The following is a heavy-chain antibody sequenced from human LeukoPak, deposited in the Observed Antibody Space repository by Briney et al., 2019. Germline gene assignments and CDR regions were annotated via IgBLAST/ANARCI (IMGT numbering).Heavy chain of an antibody. J-gene: IGHJ6*03. CDR2: IIPIFGTA. CDR3: ARHQLLANYYYYYMDV. D-gene: IGHD2-2*01. Sequence: PEASVKVSCKASGGTFSSYAISRVLQAPGQGLEWMGGIIPIFGTANYAQKFQGRVTITTDESTSTAYMELSSLRSEDTAVYYCARHQLLANYYYYYMDVWGKGTTVTVSS. CDR1: GGTFSSYA. V-gene: IGHV1-69*05.